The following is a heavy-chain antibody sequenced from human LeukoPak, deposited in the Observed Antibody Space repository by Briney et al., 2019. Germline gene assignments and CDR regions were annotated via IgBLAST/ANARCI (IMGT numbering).Heavy chain of an antibody. CDR3: ARDSRLYCSSTSCDYYGMDV. D-gene: IGHD2-2*01. J-gene: IGHJ6*02. V-gene: IGHV3-53*01. CDR1: GFAVSSNY. CDR2: IYSGGST. Sequence: GSLRLSCAASGFAVSSNYMSWVRPAPGKGLEWVSVIYSGGSTYYADSVKGRFTISRDNSKNTLYLQMNSLRAEDTAVYYCARDSRLYCSSTSCDYYGMDVWGQGTTVTVSS.